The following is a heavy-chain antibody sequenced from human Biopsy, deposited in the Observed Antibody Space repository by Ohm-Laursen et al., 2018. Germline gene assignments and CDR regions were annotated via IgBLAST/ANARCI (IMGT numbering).Heavy chain of an antibody. Sequence: TLSLTCTVSGGSVSSNVAYWAWIRQPPGKGLGSIGSIFYSGITYYNPSLQSRVTMSVDTSKNQSSLNLTSVTAADTAVYYCARHPTGFWFDPWGQGTLVIVSS. CDR1: GGSVSSNVAY. V-gene: IGHV4-39*01. CDR2: IFYSGIT. CDR3: ARHPTGFWFDP. J-gene: IGHJ5*02.